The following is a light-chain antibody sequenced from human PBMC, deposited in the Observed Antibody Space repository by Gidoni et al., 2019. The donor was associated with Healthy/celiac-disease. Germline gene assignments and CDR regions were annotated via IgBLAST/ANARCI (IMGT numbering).Light chain of an antibody. J-gene: IGKJ4*01. V-gene: IGKV1-33*01. Sequence: DIQMTHSPSSLSASVGDRVTITCQASQDFSNYLNWYQQKPAKAPTLLIYDASNLETGVPSRFSGSGSGTDFTFTISSLQPEDIATYYCQQYDNIPLTFGGGTKVEIK. CDR2: DAS. CDR3: QQYDNIPLT. CDR1: QDFSNY.